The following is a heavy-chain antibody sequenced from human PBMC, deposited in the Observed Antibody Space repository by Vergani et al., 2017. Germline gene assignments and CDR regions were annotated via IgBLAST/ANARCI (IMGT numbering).Heavy chain of an antibody. Sequence: QVQLQESGPGLVKPSQTLSLTCTVSGGSISSSSYYWGWIRQPPGKGLEWIGSIYYSGSTYYNPSLKSRVTISVDTSKNQFSLKLSSVTAADTAVYYCARPVAVAGTSWFDPWGQGTLVTVSS. CDR2: IYYSGST. D-gene: IGHD6-19*01. CDR3: ARPVAVAGTSWFDP. J-gene: IGHJ5*02. V-gene: IGHV4-39*01. CDR1: GGSISSSSYY.